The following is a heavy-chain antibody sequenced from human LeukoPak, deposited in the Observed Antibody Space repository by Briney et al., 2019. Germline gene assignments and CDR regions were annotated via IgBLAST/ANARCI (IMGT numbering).Heavy chain of an antibody. V-gene: IGHV3-33*01. CDR2: IWYDGSNK. D-gene: IGHD3-22*01. J-gene: IGHJ4*02. CDR1: GFTFSSYG. CDR3: ARDYRNYYDSSGYGD. Sequence: GGSLRLSCAASGFTFSSYGMHWVRQAPGKGLEWVAVIWYDGSNKYYADSVKGRFTISRDNSKNTLYLQVNSLRAEDTAVYYCARDYRNYYDSSGYGDWGQGTLVTVSS.